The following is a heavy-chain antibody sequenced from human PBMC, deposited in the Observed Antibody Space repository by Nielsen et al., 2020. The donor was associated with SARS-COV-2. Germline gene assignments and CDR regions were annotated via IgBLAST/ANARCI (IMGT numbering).Heavy chain of an antibody. Sequence: SETLSLTCAVSGGSISSGGYYWGWIRQPPGKGLEWIGSVYYSGNTYYSPSLKSRVTISVDRSKNQFSLKLTSVTAADTAVYYCARQAGILRITGTRYGNWFDPWGQGTLVTVSS. CDR2: VYYSGNT. V-gene: IGHV4-39*01. CDR3: ARQAGILRITGTRYGNWFDP. J-gene: IGHJ5*02. CDR1: GGSISSGGYY. D-gene: IGHD1-20*01.